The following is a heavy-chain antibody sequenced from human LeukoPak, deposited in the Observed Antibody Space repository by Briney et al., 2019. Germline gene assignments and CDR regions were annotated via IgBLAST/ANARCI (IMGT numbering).Heavy chain of an antibody. D-gene: IGHD2-2*01. J-gene: IGHJ3*02. V-gene: IGHV1-2*04. Sequence: ASVKVSCKASGYTFTGYYMHWVRQAPGQGLEWMGWINPNSGGTNYAQKFQGWVTMTRDTSISTAYMELSRLRSDDTAVYYCARDYCSSTSCYARGDAFDIWGQGTMVTVSS. CDR1: GYTFTGYY. CDR2: INPNSGGT. CDR3: ARDYCSSTSCYARGDAFDI.